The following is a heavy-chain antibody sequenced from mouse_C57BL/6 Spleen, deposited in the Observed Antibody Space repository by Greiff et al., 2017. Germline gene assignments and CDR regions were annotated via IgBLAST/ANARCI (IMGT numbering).Heavy chain of an antibody. Sequence: QVQLQQPGAELVKPGASVKLSCKASGYTFTSYWMHWVKQRPGQGLEWIGMIHPNSGSTNYNEKFKSKATLTVDTSSSTAYMQLSSLTSEDSAVYYWARGGSGSSPYYCDDWGKGTTLTVAS. V-gene: IGHV1-64*01. CDR1: GYTFTSYW. CDR2: IHPNSGST. D-gene: IGHD1-1*01. J-gene: IGHJ2*01. CDR3: ARGGSGSSPYYCDD.